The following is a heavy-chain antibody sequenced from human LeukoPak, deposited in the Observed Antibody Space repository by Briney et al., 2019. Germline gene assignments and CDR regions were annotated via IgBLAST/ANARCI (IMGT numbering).Heavy chain of an antibody. D-gene: IGHD2-2*01. Sequence: GGSLRLSCAASGFMFSSYAMGWVRQAPGKGLEWVSVIGGSSDTTYYATSVKGRFTISRDNSKNTVYLQMNSLRADDTAVYYCAKLFGGGIVPAAVHAWGQGSLVTVPS. V-gene: IGHV3-23*01. J-gene: IGHJ5*02. CDR1: GFMFSSYA. CDR2: IGGSSDTT. CDR3: AKLFGGGIVPAAVHA.